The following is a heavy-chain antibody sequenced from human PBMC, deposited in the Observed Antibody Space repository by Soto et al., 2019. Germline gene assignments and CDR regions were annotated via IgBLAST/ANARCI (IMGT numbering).Heavy chain of an antibody. CDR2: ISYDGSNK. CDR1: GFTFSSYA. V-gene: IGHV3-30-3*01. Sequence: PGGSLRLSCAASGFTFSSYAMHWVRQAPGKGLEWVAVISYDGSNKYYADSVKGRFTISRDNSKNTLYLQMNSLRAEDTAVYYCARGSQGRYFDWLYSYWGQGTLVTVSS. D-gene: IGHD3-9*01. J-gene: IGHJ4*02. CDR3: ARGSQGRYFDWLYSY.